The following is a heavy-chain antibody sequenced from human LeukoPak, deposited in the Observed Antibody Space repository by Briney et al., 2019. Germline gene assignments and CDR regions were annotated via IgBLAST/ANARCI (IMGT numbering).Heavy chain of an antibody. CDR2: IIPILGIA. CDR3: ARCRDGYNRGAFDI. CDR1: GGTFSSYA. V-gene: IGHV1-69*04. Sequence: SVKVSCKASGGTFSSYAISWVRQAPGQGLEWMGRIIPILGIANYAQKFQGRVTITADKSTSTAYMELSSLRSEDTAVYYCARCRDGYNRGAFDIWGQGTMVTVSS. J-gene: IGHJ3*02. D-gene: IGHD5-24*01.